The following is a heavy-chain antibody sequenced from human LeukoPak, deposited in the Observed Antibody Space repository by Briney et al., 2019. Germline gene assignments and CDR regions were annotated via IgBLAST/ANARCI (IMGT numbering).Heavy chain of an antibody. V-gene: IGHV4-39*07. CDR2: IYYSGST. CDR1: GGSISSSSYY. Sequence: SETLSLTCTVSGGSISSSSYYWGWIRQPPGKGLEWIGSIYYSGSTNYNPSLKSRVTISVDTSKNQFSLKLSSVTAADTAVYYCARDAPYYGMDVWGQGTTVTVSS. J-gene: IGHJ6*02. CDR3: ARDAPYYGMDV.